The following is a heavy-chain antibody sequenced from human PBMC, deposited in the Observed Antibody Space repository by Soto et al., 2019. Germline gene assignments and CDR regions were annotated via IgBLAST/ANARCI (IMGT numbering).Heavy chain of an antibody. V-gene: IGHV3-7*01. Sequence: GSLRLSCAASGFTFSSYWMSWVRQAPGKGLEWVANIKQDGSEKCYVDSVKGRFTISRDNAKNSLYLQMNSLRAEDPAVYYCARVIFFGRDSCYSITFDIWDQVTIVTV. CDR1: GFTFSSYW. CDR2: IKQDGSEK. J-gene: IGHJ3*02. D-gene: IGHD2-15*01. CDR3: ARVIFFGRDSCYSITFDI.